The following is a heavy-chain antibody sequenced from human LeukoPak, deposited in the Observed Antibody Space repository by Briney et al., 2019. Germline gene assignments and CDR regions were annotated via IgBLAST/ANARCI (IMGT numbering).Heavy chain of an antibody. J-gene: IGHJ3*02. D-gene: IGHD3-10*01. Sequence: PGGSLRLSCAASGFTFSSFGMTWVRQAPGKGLESVSSISSSSGYIYYADSVKGRFTISRDNAKNSLYLQMNSLRAEDTAVYYCARFIYGSGSYYDAFDIWGQGTMVTVSS. CDR1: GFTFSSFG. CDR2: ISSSSGYI. CDR3: ARFIYGSGSYYDAFDI. V-gene: IGHV3-21*01.